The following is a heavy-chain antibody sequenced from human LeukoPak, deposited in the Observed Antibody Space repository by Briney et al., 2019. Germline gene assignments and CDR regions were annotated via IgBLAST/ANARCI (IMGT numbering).Heavy chain of an antibody. J-gene: IGHJ4*02. Sequence: GGSLRLSCLTSGFTLSTNAKSWVRQAPGKGLEWISGISGSGASTYYADSVKGRFTISRDDSRNTLYLQMNSLRGDDTAVYYCAKDVGKWESLHFFDYWGQGTLVTVTS. CDR3: AKDVGKWESLHFFDY. V-gene: IGHV3-23*01. D-gene: IGHD1-26*01. CDR2: ISGSGAST. CDR1: GFTLSTNA.